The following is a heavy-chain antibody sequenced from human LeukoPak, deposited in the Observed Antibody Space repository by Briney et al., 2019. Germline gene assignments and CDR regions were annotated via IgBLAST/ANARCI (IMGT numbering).Heavy chain of an antibody. V-gene: IGHV4-59*01. CDR2: IYYSGST. CDR1: GGSISSYY. Sequence: SETLSLTCTVSGGSISSYYWSWIRQPPGKGLEWIGYIYYSGSTNYNPSLKSRVTISVDTSKNQFSLKLSSVTAADTAVYYCARCYDSSGYYHTGFWYFDLWGRGTLVTVSS. CDR3: ARCYDSSGYYHTGFWYFDL. J-gene: IGHJ2*01. D-gene: IGHD3-22*01.